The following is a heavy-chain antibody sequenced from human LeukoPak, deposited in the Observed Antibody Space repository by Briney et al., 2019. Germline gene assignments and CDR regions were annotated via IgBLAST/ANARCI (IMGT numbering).Heavy chain of an antibody. D-gene: IGHD6-19*01. Sequence: SETLSLTCTVSGGSISSSSYYWGWIRQPPGKGLEWIGSIYYTGSTYYNPSLKSRVTISVDTSKNQFSLKLSSVTAADTAVYYCARQVAVAYDYWGQGTLVTAPS. CDR1: GGSISSSSYY. CDR2: IYYTGST. J-gene: IGHJ4*02. V-gene: IGHV4-39*01. CDR3: ARQVAVAYDY.